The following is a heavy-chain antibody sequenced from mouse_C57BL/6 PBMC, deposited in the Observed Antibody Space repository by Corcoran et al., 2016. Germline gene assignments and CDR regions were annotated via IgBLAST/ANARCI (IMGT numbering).Heavy chain of an antibody. V-gene: IGHV1-76*01. CDR3: ARLDVGAMDY. D-gene: IGHD3-3*01. J-gene: IGHJ4*01. CDR1: GYTFTDYY. CDR2: IYPGSGNT. Sequence: QVQLKQSGAELVRPGASVKLSCKASGYTFTDYYINWVKQRPGQGLEWIARIYPGSGNTYYNEKFKGKATLTAEKSSSTAYMQLSSLTSEDSAVYFCARLDVGAMDYWGQGTSVTVSS.